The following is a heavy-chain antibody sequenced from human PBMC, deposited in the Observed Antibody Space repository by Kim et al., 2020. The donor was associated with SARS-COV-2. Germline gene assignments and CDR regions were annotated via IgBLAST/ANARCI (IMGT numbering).Heavy chain of an antibody. CDR3: TGTTYYYSGMDV. D-gene: IGHD1-1*01. Sequence: YYAASVKGRFTISIDHSKNTLYLQMNSLRAEDTAVYYCTGTTYYYSGMDVWGQGTPVTVSS. J-gene: IGHJ6*02. V-gene: IGHV3-30*02.